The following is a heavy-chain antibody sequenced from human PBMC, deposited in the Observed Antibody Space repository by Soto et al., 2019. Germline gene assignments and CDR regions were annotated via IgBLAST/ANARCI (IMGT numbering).Heavy chain of an antibody. CDR1: GGSISSPTYY. J-gene: IGHJ5*01. Sequence: QVPLQEPGPGLVKPSETLSLTCSVSGGSISSPTYYWGWVRRAPGGGPEWIGNIFYNGRTDYNPSLQSRFTISVDTSKNQFSLRLASVTAADTAVYYCARGGLSADDGSDWFDSWGHGTLVTAS. CDR2: IFYNGRT. V-gene: IGHV4-39*02. D-gene: IGHD5-12*01. CDR3: ARGGLSADDGSDWFDS.